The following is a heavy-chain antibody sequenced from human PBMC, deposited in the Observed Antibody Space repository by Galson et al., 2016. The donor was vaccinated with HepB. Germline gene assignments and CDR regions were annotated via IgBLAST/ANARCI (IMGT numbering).Heavy chain of an antibody. V-gene: IGHV1-3*01. Sequence: SVKVSCKASGYTFTSYAIHWVRQAPGQRLEWLGWISAVNDNTKYSQKFQGRVTITRDTSASTAYVELSSLRSEDTAVYYCARRGDGYNYDCWGQGTLVTVSS. CDR3: ARRGDGYNYDC. CDR1: GYTFTSYA. CDR2: ISAVNDNT. J-gene: IGHJ4*02. D-gene: IGHD5-24*01.